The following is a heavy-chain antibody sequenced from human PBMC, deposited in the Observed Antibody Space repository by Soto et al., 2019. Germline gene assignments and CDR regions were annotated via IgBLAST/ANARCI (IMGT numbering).Heavy chain of an antibody. D-gene: IGHD3-22*01. V-gene: IGHV4-31*03. J-gene: IGHJ5*02. CDR1: GGSISSGGYY. CDR3: ARTYYYDSTNWFDP. Sequence: SETLSLTCTVSGGSISSGGYYWSWIRQHPGKGLEWIGYIYYSGSTYYNPSLKSRVTISVDTSKNQFSLKLSSVTAADTAVYYCARTYYYDSTNWFDPWGQGTLVTVSS. CDR2: IYYSGST.